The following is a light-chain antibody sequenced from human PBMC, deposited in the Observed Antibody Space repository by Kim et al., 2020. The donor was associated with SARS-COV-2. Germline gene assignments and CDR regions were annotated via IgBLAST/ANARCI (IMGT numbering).Light chain of an antibody. Sequence: DIQMTQSPSSLSASVGDRVTITCRASQSISSYLNWYQQKPGKAPKLLIYAASSLQSGVPSRFSGSGSGTEFTLTISSLQPEDFATYYCQQSYSTPLMFGQGTKVDIK. J-gene: IGKJ1*01. CDR1: QSISSY. CDR2: AAS. V-gene: IGKV1-39*01. CDR3: QQSYSTPLM.